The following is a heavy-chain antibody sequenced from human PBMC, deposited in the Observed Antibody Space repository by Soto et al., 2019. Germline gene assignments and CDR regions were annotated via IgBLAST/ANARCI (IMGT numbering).Heavy chain of an antibody. CDR3: GRAKSIFGIVTDVYDI. Sequence: QVQLVQSGAEVKKPGSSVKVSCMTSGGSFSGYVFTWVRQAPGQGLEWMGRIIPVHNITNYAESLQGRVTISADTSSSTTYMELSTLRSDDTAVNFCGRAKSIFGIVTDVYDIWGQGTMVIVSS. CDR1: GGSFSGYV. CDR2: IIPVHNIT. D-gene: IGHD3-3*01. V-gene: IGHV1-69*04. J-gene: IGHJ3*02.